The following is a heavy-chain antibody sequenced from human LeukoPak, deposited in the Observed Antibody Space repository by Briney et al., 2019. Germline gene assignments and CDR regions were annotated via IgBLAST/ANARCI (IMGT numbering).Heavy chain of an antibody. CDR3: ARVVCSSTSCPRWFDP. J-gene: IGHJ5*02. CDR1: GGTFSSYA. D-gene: IGHD2-2*01. Sequence: SVKVSCKASGGTFSSYAISWVRQAPGQGLEWMGGIIPIFGTANYAQKFQGRVTITTDESTSTAYMELSSLRSEDTAVYYCARVVCSSTSCPRWFDPWGQGTLVTVSS. V-gene: IGHV1-69*05. CDR2: IIPIFGTA.